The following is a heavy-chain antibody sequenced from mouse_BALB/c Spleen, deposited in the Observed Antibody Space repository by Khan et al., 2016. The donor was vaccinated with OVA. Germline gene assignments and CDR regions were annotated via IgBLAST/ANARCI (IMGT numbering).Heavy chain of an antibody. J-gene: IGHJ2*01. CDR1: GYSITSDYA. V-gene: IGHV3-2*02. D-gene: IGHD2-4*01. CDR3: AIMIRGDYFDY. Sequence: EVQLQESGPGLVKPSQSLSLTCTVTGYSITSDYAWNWIRQFPGNKLEWMGYISCSGSTSYNPSLKSRISIIRDTSKNQFFLQLNSVTTEDTATYYCAIMIRGDYFDYWGQGTTLTVSS. CDR2: ISCSGST.